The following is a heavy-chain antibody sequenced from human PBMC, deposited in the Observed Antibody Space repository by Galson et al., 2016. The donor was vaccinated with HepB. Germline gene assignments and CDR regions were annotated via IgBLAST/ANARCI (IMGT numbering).Heavy chain of an antibody. CDR3: ARVVGATSY. CDR1: GGSFSGYY. Sequence: ETLSLTCAVYGGSFSGYYWSWIRQPPGKGLEWIGEINHSGSTNYNPSLKSRVTISVDTSKNQFSLKLSSVTAADTAVYYCARVVGATSYWGQGTLVTVSS. CDR2: INHSGST. J-gene: IGHJ4*02. V-gene: IGHV4-34*01. D-gene: IGHD1-26*01.